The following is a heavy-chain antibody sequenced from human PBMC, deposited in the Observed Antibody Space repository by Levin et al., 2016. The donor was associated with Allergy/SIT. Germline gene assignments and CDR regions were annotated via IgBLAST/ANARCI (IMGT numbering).Heavy chain of an antibody. D-gene: IGHD4-17*01. V-gene: IGHV3-33*01. CDR3: ARDAYRTSVTMVFDN. CDR2: IWYDGSNE. J-gene: IGHJ4*02. Sequence: SLKISCTASGFTFSSNGMHWVRQAPGKGLERVAVIWYDGSNEYYADSVKGRFTISRDNSKNTLFLQMNSLRVEDTAVYYCARDAYRTSVTMVFDNWGQGTVVTVSS. CDR1: GFTFSSNG.